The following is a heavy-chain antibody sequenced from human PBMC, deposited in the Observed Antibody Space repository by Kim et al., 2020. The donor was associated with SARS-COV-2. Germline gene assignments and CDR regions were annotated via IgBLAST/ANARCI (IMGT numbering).Heavy chain of an antibody. Sequence: GGSLRLSCAASGFTFSSYAMHWVRQAPGKGLEWVAVISYDGSNKYYADSVKGRFTISRDNSKNTLYLQMNSLRAEDTAVYYCARDSQYYFDSSGYLYWGQGTLVTVSS. D-gene: IGHD3-22*01. CDR3: ARDSQYYFDSSGYLY. V-gene: IGHV3-30-3*01. CDR1: GFTFSSYA. CDR2: ISYDGSNK. J-gene: IGHJ4*02.